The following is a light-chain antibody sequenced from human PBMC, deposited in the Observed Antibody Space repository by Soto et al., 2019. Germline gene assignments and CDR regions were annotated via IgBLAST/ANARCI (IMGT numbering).Light chain of an antibody. CDR1: QSISSW. J-gene: IGKJ1*01. Sequence: DIQMTQSPSTLSASVGDRVTITCRASQSISSWLAWYQQKPGKAPKLLIYKASTLQSGVPARFSGSGSGTDFTLTISSLEPEDFAVYYCQQRSNWPLTWTFGQGTKVEIK. CDR2: KAS. V-gene: IGKV1-5*03. CDR3: QQRSNWPLTWT.